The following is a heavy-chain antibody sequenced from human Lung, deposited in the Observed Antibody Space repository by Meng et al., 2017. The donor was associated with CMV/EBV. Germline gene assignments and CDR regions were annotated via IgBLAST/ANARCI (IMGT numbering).Heavy chain of an antibody. D-gene: IGHD6-13*01. CDR2: IYPGDSDT. CDR3: ARHRSKAAAGSP. V-gene: IGHV5-51*01. J-gene: IGHJ4*02. Sequence: KVSCXGSGYSFTSYWIGWVRQMPGKGLEWMGIIYPGDSDTRYSPSFQGQVTISADKSISTAYLQWSSLKASDTAMYYCARHRSKAAAGSPWGQGTLVTVSS. CDR1: GYSFTSYW.